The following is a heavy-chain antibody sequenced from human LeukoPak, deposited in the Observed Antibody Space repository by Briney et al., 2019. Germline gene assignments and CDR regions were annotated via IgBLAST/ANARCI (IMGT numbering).Heavy chain of an antibody. J-gene: IGHJ6*03. CDR2: ISGYNGNT. V-gene: IGHV1-18*01. CDR3: ARVGGCSGNGCYSGVYHYYYMDV. D-gene: IGHD2-15*01. CDR1: GYTFTSYG. Sequence: PLASVKVSCKASGYTFTSYGISWVRQAPGQGLEWMGWISGYNGNTIYAQKFQGRVTMTTDTSTRAAQMELRSLSSDVTAVYYCARVGGCSGNGCYSGVYHYYYMDVWGKGTTVTVSS.